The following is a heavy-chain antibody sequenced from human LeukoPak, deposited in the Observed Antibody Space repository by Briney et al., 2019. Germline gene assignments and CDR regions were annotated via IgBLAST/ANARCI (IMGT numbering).Heavy chain of an antibody. D-gene: IGHD3-10*01. V-gene: IGHV1-46*01. CDR2: INPSGGST. J-gene: IGHJ2*01. Sequence: RASVTVSCKASGYSFTSYYMHWVRQAPGQGLEWMGIINPSGGSTSYAQKFQGRVTMTRDTSTSTVYMELSSLRSEDTAVYYCARDLGGGSYGWGKFDLWGRGTLVAVSS. CDR3: ARDLGGGSYGWGKFDL. CDR1: GYSFTSYY.